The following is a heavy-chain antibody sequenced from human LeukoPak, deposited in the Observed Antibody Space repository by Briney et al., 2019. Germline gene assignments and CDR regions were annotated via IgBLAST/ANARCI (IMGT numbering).Heavy chain of an antibody. CDR2: ISSSSSYI. D-gene: IGHD6-13*01. J-gene: IGHJ4*02. Sequence: GRSLRLSCAASGFTFSSYSMNWVRQAPGKGLEWVSSISSSSSYIYYADSVKGRFTISRDNAKNSLYLQMNSLRAEDTAVYYCARDGYSSSWPTAYWGQGTLVTVSS. V-gene: IGHV3-21*01. CDR3: ARDGYSSSWPTAY. CDR1: GFTFSSYS.